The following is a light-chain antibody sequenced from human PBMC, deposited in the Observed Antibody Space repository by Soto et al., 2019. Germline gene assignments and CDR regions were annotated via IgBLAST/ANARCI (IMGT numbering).Light chain of an antibody. CDR2: EVN. J-gene: IGLJ3*02. V-gene: IGLV2-14*01. Sequence: QSALTQPASVSGSPGQSITISCTGTSNDVGGHYYVSWYQQIPGKAPKLIIFEVNRRPSGVSDRFSGSKSGNTASLTISGLQAEDEADFFCCSYAGSGTWVFGGGTKLTVL. CDR1: SNDVGGHYY. CDR3: CSYAGSGTWV.